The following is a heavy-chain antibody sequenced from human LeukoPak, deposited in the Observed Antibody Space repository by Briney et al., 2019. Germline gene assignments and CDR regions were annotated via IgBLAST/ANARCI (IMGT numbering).Heavy chain of an antibody. Sequence: SETLSLTCTVSGGSISSSSYYWGWIRQPPGKGLEWIGSSSYSGSAYYNPSLKSRVTISVDTSKNQFSLRLSSVTAADTAVFYCARQNRGYSSSSGLPDYWGQGTLVTVSS. V-gene: IGHV4-39*01. CDR3: ARQNRGYSSSSGLPDY. CDR1: GGSISSSSYY. D-gene: IGHD6-6*01. J-gene: IGHJ4*02. CDR2: SSYSGSA.